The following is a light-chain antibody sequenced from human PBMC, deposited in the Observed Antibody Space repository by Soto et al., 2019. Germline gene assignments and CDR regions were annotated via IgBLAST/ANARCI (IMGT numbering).Light chain of an antibody. CDR2: DAS. CDR3: QQRRNWPT. Sequence: EILLTQYPATLSLSPGERATLSCRASQSVSSYLAWYKQKPGQAPRLLIYDASNRATGIPARFSGSGSGTEFTLTISSLEPEDFAVYYCQQRRNWPTFGQGTKVDIK. J-gene: IGKJ1*01. CDR1: QSVSSY. V-gene: IGKV3-11*01.